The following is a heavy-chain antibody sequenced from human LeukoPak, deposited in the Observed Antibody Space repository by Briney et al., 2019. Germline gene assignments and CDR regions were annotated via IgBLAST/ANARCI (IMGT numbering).Heavy chain of an antibody. V-gene: IGHV1-8*01. CDR3: ARAPRSWGFDH. Sequence: ASGRVSCKASGYTFTSYDIKWRGGATGQGGGGRGGMKLNGGATGYPQKFQGRVTMTRSTSINTAYMDLSSLRSEDTAVYYCARAPRSWGFDHWGQGTLVTVSS. J-gene: IGHJ4*02. CDR1: GYTFTSYD. D-gene: IGHD7-27*01. CDR2: MKLNGGAT.